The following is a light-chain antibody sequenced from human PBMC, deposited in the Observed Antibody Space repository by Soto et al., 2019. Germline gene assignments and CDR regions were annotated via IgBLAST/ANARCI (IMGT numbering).Light chain of an antibody. CDR2: DAS. CDR3: QQYGSSPLT. V-gene: IGKV3-20*01. CDR1: QSISGRY. Sequence: ETVLTQSPGTLSFSPGERASLSCRASQSISGRYLAWYQQKPGQAPRLLIYDASSRATGIPDRFSGSGSGTDFILTISRLEPEDFAVYYCQQYGSSPLTFGGGTKVEIK. J-gene: IGKJ4*01.